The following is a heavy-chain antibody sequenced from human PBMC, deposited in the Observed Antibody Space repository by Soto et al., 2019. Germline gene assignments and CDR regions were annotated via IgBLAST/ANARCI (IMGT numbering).Heavy chain of an antibody. CDR2: ISTGSTTI. V-gene: IGHV3-48*01. D-gene: IGHD3-3*02. CDR1: GFTFSGYS. J-gene: IGHJ6*02. Sequence: EVQLVESGGGLVHPGGSLRLSCAASGFTFSGYSMNWVRKAPGKGLEWVSYISTGSTTIYYADSVKGRFTISRDNAKNSMYRQMNSLRAEDTAVCYCASSHISGMDVWGQGTTVTVSS. CDR3: ASSHISGMDV.